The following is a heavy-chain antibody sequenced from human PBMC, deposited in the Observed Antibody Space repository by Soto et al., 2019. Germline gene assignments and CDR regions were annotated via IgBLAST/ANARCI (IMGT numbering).Heavy chain of an antibody. CDR2: ISYSGST. V-gene: IGHV4-61*01. CDR3: ARYTTGGTGFDY. CDR1: GGSVRSGSYY. J-gene: IGHJ4*02. D-gene: IGHD1-1*01. Sequence: QVQLQESGPGLVKPSETLSLTCTVSGGSVRSGSYYWSWIRQPPGKGLEWMGYISYSGSTNYNSSLKSRVTLSKDTSENQFSLKLTSVTAADTAVYYCARYTTGGTGFDYWGQGTLVTVSS.